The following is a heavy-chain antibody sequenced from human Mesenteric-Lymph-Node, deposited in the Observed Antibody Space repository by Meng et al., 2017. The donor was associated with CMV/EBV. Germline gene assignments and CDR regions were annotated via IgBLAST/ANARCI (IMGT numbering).Heavy chain of an antibody. J-gene: IGHJ4*02. CDR3: AKEGTKYNAGRRHFDT. Sequence: GESLKISCAASGFTFSYYGMHWVRQAPGKGLEWVAFIRHDGDNEYYAESVKGRFSISRDNSDNTLYLQMNSLRAGDTAVYYCAKEGTKYNAGRRHFDTWGQGTLVTVSS. D-gene: IGHD1-14*01. CDR2: IRHDGDNE. CDR1: GFTFSYYG. V-gene: IGHV3-30*02.